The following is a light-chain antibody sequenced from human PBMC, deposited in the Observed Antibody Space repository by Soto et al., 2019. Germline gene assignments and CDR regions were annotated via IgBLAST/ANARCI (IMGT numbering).Light chain of an antibody. CDR1: QSVSSY. J-gene: IGKJ5*01. CDR2: EAS. Sequence: EIVLTQSPATLSLSPGERATLSCRASQSVSSYLAWYPPKPGQAPRLLIYEASNRANGIPARFSGSGSGTDLTLTISSLEPEDFAFYDCQQRSNWPPITFGQGTRLEIK. CDR3: QQRSNWPPIT. V-gene: IGKV3-11*01.